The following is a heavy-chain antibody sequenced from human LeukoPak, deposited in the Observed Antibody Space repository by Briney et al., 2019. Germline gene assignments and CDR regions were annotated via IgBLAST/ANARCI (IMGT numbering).Heavy chain of an antibody. CDR2: INPSGTST. Sequence: ASVKVSCKASGYTFTTYYLHWVRQAPGQGLEWMGIINPSGTSTTYAQKFQGRVTVTMDTSTSTVYMELSSLRSEDTAMYYCARGPPGRVYDSSKKGLFDPWGQGTLVTVSS. D-gene: IGHD3-22*01. J-gene: IGHJ5*02. CDR3: ARGPPGRVYDSSKKGLFDP. V-gene: IGHV1-46*01. CDR1: GYTFTTYY.